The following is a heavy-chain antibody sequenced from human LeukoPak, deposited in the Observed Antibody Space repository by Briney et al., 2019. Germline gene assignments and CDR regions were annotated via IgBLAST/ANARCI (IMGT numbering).Heavy chain of an antibody. V-gene: IGHV3-33*01. CDR2: IWYDGSNK. CDR3: ARDGDSSGFYYYYGMDV. D-gene: IGHD6-19*01. Sequence: PGGALSLSCAASGFTLSSYGMHGVRQAPPKGRAWVAVIWYDGSNKYYADSVKGRFTISRDNSKNTLYLQMNSLRAEDTAVYYCARDGDSSGFYYYYGMDVWGQGTTVTVSS. J-gene: IGHJ6*02. CDR1: GFTLSSYG.